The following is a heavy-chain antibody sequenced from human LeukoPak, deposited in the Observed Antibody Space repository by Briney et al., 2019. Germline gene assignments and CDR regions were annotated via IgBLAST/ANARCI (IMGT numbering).Heavy chain of an antibody. D-gene: IGHD4-17*01. CDR3: ARDRGTVTTDFDY. CDR2: INPNSGGT. CDR1: GYTFTGYY. J-gene: IGHJ4*02. V-gene: IGHV1-2*02. Sequence: GASVKVSCKASGYTFTGYYMHWVRQAPGRGLEWMGWINPNSGGTNYAQKFQGRVTMTRDTSISTAYMELSRLRSDDTAVYYCARDRGTVTTDFDYWGQGTLVTVSS.